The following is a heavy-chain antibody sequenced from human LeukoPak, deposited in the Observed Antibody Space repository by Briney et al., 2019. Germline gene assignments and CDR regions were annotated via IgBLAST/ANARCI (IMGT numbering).Heavy chain of an antibody. V-gene: IGHV3-21*06. CDR2: ISGRSADI. J-gene: IGHJ4*02. CDR1: GFTFSSYA. CDR3: ARRGYHDSSGYDY. D-gene: IGHD3-22*01. Sequence: GGSLRLSCSASGFTFSSYAMNWVRQAPGKGLEWVSSISGRSADIYYADSVKGRFTISRDNAKNSVFLQMNNLRVEDTAIYYCARRGYHDSSGYDYWGQGTPVTVSS.